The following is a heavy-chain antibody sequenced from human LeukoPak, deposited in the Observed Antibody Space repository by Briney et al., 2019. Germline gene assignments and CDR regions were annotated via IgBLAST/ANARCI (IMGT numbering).Heavy chain of an antibody. CDR2: ISSSSSSI. J-gene: IGHJ3*02. V-gene: IGHV3-21*01. CDR3: ARDLGRSGYYTIDAFDI. Sequence: GGSLRLSCAASGFTFNTYSMNWVRQAPGKGLEWVSSISSSSSSIYYADSVKGRFTISRDNAKNSLYLQMNSLRAEDTAVYYCARDLGRSGYYTIDAFDIWGQGTMVTVSS. CDR1: GFTFNTYS. D-gene: IGHD3-22*01.